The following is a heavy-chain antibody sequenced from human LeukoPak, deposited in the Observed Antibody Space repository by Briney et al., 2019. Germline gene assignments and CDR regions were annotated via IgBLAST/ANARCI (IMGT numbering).Heavy chain of an antibody. D-gene: IGHD6-19*01. V-gene: IGHV3-30*18. CDR3: AKLGSFSSLNY. CDR2: ISYDGSNK. Sequence: GGSLRLSCAASGFTFSSYGMHWVRQAPGKGLEWVAVISYDGSNKYYADSVKGRFTISRDNSKNTLYLQMNSLRAEDTAVYYCAKLGSFSSLNYWGQGTLVTVSS. CDR1: GFTFSSYG. J-gene: IGHJ4*02.